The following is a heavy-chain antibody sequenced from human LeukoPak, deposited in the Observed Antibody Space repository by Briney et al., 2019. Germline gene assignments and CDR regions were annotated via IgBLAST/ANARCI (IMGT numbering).Heavy chain of an antibody. Sequence: SQTLSLTCTVSGVSISSGDYYWSWIRQPPGKGLEWIGYIYYSGSTYYNPSLKSRVTISVDTSKNQFSLKLSSVTAADTAVYYCARGHYDFWSGYLWYFDLWGRGTLVTVSS. D-gene: IGHD3-3*01. J-gene: IGHJ2*01. V-gene: IGHV4-30-4*01. CDR2: IYYSGST. CDR1: GVSISSGDYY. CDR3: ARGHYDFWSGYLWYFDL.